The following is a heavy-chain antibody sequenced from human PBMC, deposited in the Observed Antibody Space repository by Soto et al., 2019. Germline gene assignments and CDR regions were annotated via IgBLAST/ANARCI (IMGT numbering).Heavy chain of an antibody. D-gene: IGHD3-3*01. CDR2: ISYDGSNK. CDR1: GFTFSSYG. CDR3: AKLQFEVSAVPLLRPYYYYYGMDV. V-gene: IGHV3-30*18. J-gene: IGHJ6*02. Sequence: GGSLRLSCAASGFTFSSYGMHWVRQAPGKGLEWVAVISYDGSNKYYADSVKGRFTISRDNSKNTLYLQMNSLRAEDTAVYYCAKLQFEVSAVPLLRPYYYYYGMDVWGQGTTVTSP.